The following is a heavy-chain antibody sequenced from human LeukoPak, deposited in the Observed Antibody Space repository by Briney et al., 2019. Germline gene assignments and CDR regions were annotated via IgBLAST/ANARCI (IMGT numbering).Heavy chain of an antibody. V-gene: IGHV2-70*11. CDR2: IDWDDDK. Sequence: SGPALVKPTQTLTLTCTFSGFSLSTSGMCVSWIRQPPGKALEWLARIDWDDDKYYSTSLKTRLTISKDTSKNQVVLTMTNMDPVDTATYYCARIGPGLAVAGAFDYWGQGTLVTVSS. CDR3: ARIGPGLAVAGAFDY. CDR1: GFSLSTSGMC. D-gene: IGHD6-19*01. J-gene: IGHJ4*02.